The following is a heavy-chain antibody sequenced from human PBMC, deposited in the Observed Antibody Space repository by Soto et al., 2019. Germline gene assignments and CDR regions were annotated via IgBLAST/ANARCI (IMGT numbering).Heavy chain of an antibody. J-gene: IGHJ4*02. V-gene: IGHV3-48*01. Sequence: EVQLVESGGGLVQPGGSLRLSCAASGFTFSSYSMNWVRQAPGKGLEWVSYISSSSSTIYYADSVKGRFTISRDNAKNSLYLQMNSLRAEDKAVYYCARDRIAVAVDHFDYWGQGTLVTVSS. CDR3: ARDRIAVAVDHFDY. CDR2: ISSSSSTI. CDR1: GFTFSSYS. D-gene: IGHD6-19*01.